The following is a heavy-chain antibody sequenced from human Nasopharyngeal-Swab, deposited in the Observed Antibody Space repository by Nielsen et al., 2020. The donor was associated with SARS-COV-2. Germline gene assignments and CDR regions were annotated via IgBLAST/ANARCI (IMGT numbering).Heavy chain of an antibody. CDR2: IWYDGSNK. V-gene: IGHV3-33*01. CDR3: TRLGYCSGGSCYLDDY. D-gene: IGHD2-15*01. Sequence: GESLKISCAASGFTFSSYGMHWVRQAPGKGLEWVAVIWYDGSNKYYADSVKGRFTISRDNSKNTLYLQMNSLKTEDTAVYYCTRLGYCSGGSCYLDDYWGQGTLVTVSS. J-gene: IGHJ4*02. CDR1: GFTFSSYG.